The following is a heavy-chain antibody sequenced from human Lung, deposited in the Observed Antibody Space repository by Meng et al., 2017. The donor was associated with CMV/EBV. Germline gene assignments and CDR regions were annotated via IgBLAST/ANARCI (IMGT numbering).Heavy chain of an antibody. V-gene: IGHV1-2*02. CDR2: INPHSGDT. J-gene: IGHJ6*02. Sequence: ASXXVSXKASGYTFTGYNIHWVRQAPGQGLEWMGWINPHSGDTNYAQKFQGRVTLTTDTSINTAYMEVSRLKSDDTAVFFCARLFHTSLGTNYYYGMDVWGLGTTVTVSS. CDR1: GYTFTGYN. CDR3: ARLFHTSLGTNYYYGMDV. D-gene: IGHD3-10*01.